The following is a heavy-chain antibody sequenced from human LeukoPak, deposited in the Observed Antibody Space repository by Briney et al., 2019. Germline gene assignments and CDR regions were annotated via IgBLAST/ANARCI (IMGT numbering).Heavy chain of an antibody. CDR3: ARTLWFGDSRSWFDP. J-gene: IGHJ5*02. CDR1: GYTFTSYG. V-gene: IGHV1-18*01. CDR2: ISAYNGNT. D-gene: IGHD3-10*01. Sequence: GASVKVSCKASGYTFTSYGISWVRQAPGQGLEWMGWISAYNGNTNYAQKLQGRVTMTTDTSTSTAYMELRSLRSDDTAVYYCARTLWFGDSRSWFDPWGQGTLVTVSS.